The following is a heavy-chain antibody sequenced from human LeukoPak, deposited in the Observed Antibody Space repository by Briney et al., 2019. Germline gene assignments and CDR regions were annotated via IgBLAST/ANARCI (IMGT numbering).Heavy chain of an antibody. J-gene: IGHJ5*02. CDR2: IIPIFGTA. Sequence: SVKVSCKASGGTFSSYAISWVRQAPGQGLEWMGGIIPIFGTANYAQKFQGRVTMTTDTSTSTAYMELRSLRSDDTAVYYCARGGWARYSSQNWFDPWGQGTLVTVSS. CDR1: GGTFSSYA. CDR3: ARGGWARYSSQNWFDP. D-gene: IGHD6-19*01. V-gene: IGHV1-69*05.